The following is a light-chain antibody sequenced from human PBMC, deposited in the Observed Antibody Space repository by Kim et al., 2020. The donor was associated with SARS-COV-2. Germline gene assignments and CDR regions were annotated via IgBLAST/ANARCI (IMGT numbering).Light chain of an antibody. CDR2: AAS. Sequence: DIQLTQSPSFLSASVGDRVTITCRASQGISSYLAWYQQKPGKAPKLLIYAASTLQSGVPSRFSGSGSGTEFTLTISSLQPEDFATYYCQQLNRYPLTFGQGTKLEI. CDR3: QQLNRYPLT. CDR1: QGISSY. J-gene: IGKJ2*01. V-gene: IGKV1-9*01.